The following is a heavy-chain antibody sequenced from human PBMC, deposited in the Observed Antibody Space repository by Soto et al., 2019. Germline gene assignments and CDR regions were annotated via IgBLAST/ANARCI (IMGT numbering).Heavy chain of an antibody. Sequence: GGSLRLSCAASGFTFSSYAMNWVRQAPGKGLEWVSAISGTGHRTYYADSVKGRFTVSSDNSKKTVYLQMNSLRAEDTAIYYCARGRIQLWSDMDVWGQGTTVTVSS. J-gene: IGHJ6*02. V-gene: IGHV3-23*01. CDR2: ISGTGHRT. D-gene: IGHD5-18*01. CDR3: ARGRIQLWSDMDV. CDR1: GFTFSSYA.